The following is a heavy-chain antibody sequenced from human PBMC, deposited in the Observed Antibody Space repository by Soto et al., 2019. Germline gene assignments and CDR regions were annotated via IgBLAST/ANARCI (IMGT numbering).Heavy chain of an antibody. CDR2: INAGNGDT. J-gene: IGHJ4*02. D-gene: IGHD6-19*01. V-gene: IGHV1-3*01. Sequence: ASVKVSCKASGYTFTGYAMHWVRQAPGQRLEWMGWINAGNGDTKYSQKFQGRVTITRDTSASTAYMELSSLRSEDTAVYYCARAVAVPADFDYWGQGTLVTVSS. CDR1: GYTFTGYA. CDR3: ARAVAVPADFDY.